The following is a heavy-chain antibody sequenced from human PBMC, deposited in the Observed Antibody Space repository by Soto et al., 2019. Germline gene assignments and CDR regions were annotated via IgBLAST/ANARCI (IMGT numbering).Heavy chain of an antibody. Sequence: GASVKVSCKASGYTFTSYIISWVRQAPGQGLEWLGWISAYNGNTNYAQKFQGRVTMTTDTSTSTAYMELRSLRSDDTAVYYCARDQEYQLLLRFDPWGQGTLVT. D-gene: IGHD2-2*01. CDR3: ARDQEYQLLLRFDP. CDR1: GYTFTSYI. J-gene: IGHJ5*02. V-gene: IGHV1-18*04. CDR2: ISAYNGNT.